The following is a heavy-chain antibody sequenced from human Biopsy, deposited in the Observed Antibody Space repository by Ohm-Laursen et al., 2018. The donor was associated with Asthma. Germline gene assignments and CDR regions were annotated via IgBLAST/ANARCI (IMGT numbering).Heavy chain of an antibody. D-gene: IGHD4-23*01. J-gene: IGHJ3*01. CDR2: ISYDASYS. CDR3: AKGEDLSPVAGGFDV. V-gene: IGHV3-30*18. Sequence: SLRLSCAASAFTFSRSGMHWVRQAPGKGLEWVSLISYDASYSTYADSVKGRFTISRDNSRRTLYLHMNFLRTEDTAVYYCAKGEDLSPVAGGFDVWGQGTEVTVSS. CDR1: AFTFSRSG.